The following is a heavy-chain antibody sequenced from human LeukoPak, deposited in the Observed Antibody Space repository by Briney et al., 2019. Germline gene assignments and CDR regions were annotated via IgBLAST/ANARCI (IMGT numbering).Heavy chain of an antibody. CDR2: LSGSGGST. CDR1: GFTFSSYA. Sequence: GGSLRLSCAASGFTFSSYAMSWVRQAPGEGLEWVSLLSGSGGSTYHADSVKGRFTISRDNSKNTLYLQMSSLRADDTAVYYCARGGRLDDAFDIWGQGTMVTVSS. V-gene: IGHV3-23*01. CDR3: ARGGRLDDAFDI. J-gene: IGHJ3*02.